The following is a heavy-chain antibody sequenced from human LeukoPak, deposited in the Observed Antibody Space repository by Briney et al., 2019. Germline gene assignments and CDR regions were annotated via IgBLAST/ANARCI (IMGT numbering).Heavy chain of an antibody. CDR2: IKQDGSEK. CDR3: ARVKGSSWALGFDY. V-gene: IGHV3-7*01. CDR1: GFTFSSYW. D-gene: IGHD6-13*01. Sequence: GGSLRLSCAASGFTFSSYWMSWVRQAPGKGLEWVANIKQDGSEKYYVDSVKGRFTISRDNAKNSLYLQMNSLRAEDTAVYYCARVKGSSWALGFDYWGQGTLVTVSS. J-gene: IGHJ4*02.